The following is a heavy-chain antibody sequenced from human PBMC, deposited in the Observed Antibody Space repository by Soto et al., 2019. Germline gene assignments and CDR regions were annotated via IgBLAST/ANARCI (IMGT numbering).Heavy chain of an antibody. CDR1: GGSIGSSSYY. CDR2: IYDRGST. D-gene: IGHD1-1*01. J-gene: IGHJ6*02. V-gene: IGHV4-39*01. Sequence: SETLSLTCTVSGGSIGSSSYYWGWIRQPPGKGLEWIGSIYDRGSTYSNPSLKSRVTTSVDTSKNQFSLKLTSVTAADTAVYYCARHTYNWNVNYGMDVWGQGTTVTVSS. CDR3: ARHTYNWNVNYGMDV.